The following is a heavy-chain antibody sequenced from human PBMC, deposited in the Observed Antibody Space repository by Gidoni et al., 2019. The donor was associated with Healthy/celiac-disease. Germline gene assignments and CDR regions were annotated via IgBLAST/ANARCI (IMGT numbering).Heavy chain of an antibody. Sequence: QVQLQQSGPGLVKPSQTLSLTCAISGDSVSSNSAAWNWIRQSPSRGLEWLGRTYYRSKWYNDYAVSVKSRITINPDTSKNQFSLQLNSVTPEDAAVYYCARGGVGGALMWYCSSTSCSPPGPYYYYYMDVWGKGTTVTVSS. D-gene: IGHD2-2*01. J-gene: IGHJ6*03. V-gene: IGHV6-1*01. CDR1: GDSVSSNSAA. CDR3: ARGGVGGALMWYCSSTSCSPPGPYYYYYMDV. CDR2: TYYRSKWYN.